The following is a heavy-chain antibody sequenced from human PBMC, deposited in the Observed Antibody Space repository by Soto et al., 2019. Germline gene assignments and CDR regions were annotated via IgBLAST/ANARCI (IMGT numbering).Heavy chain of an antibody. J-gene: IGHJ6*02. V-gene: IGHV1-24*01. D-gene: IGHD3-16*01. Sequence: ASVKVSCKVSGYILTELSMHWVRQAPGKGLEWMGSFDPEDGETIYAQKFQGRVTMTEDTSTDTAYMELSSLRSEDTAVYYCATPLGGYDRDFDYYGMDVWGQGTTVTVSS. CDR2: FDPEDGET. CDR1: GYILTELS. CDR3: ATPLGGYDRDFDYYGMDV.